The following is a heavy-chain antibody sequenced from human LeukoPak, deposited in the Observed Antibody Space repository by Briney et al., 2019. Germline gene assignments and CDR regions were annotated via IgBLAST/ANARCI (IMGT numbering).Heavy chain of an antibody. CDR3: AAGEIVVVNSLDY. CDR2: ICYSGGS. D-gene: IGHD3-22*01. Sequence: SETLSLTCTVSGDSISGYYWSWVRQPPGKGLEWIGYICYSGGSYYNPSLKSRVTISVDTSKNQFSLKLSSVTAADTAVYYCAAGEIVVVNSLDYWGQGTLVTVSS. CDR1: GDSISGYY. V-gene: IGHV4-59*01. J-gene: IGHJ4*02.